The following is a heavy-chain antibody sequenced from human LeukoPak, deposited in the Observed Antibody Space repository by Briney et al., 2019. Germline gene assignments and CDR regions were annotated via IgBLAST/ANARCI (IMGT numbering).Heavy chain of an antibody. D-gene: IGHD5-12*01. J-gene: IGHJ6*03. CDR3: ARVVYSGYDFRGAMDV. V-gene: IGHV4-59*01. CDR1: GGSISGYY. Sequence: SETLSLTCTVSGGSISGYYWSWIRQPPGKGLEWIGYIFYSGSTNYNPSLKSRVTISVDTSKNQFSLKLSSVTAADTAVYYCARVVYSGYDFRGAMDVWGKGTTVTVSS. CDR2: IFYSGST.